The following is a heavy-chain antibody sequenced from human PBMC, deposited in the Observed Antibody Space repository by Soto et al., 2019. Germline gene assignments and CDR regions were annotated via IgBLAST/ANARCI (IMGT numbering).Heavy chain of an antibody. D-gene: IGHD4-17*01. J-gene: IGHJ4*02. CDR1: GGTFSTFG. CDR3: AKSAPMDAGDKYYYDF. Sequence: ASVKVSCKASGGTFSTFGISWVRQAPGQGLEWMGGIIPFFGTARYSQKFEDRITITADESTNTVYMDLRSLTSEDTAIYYCAKSAPMDAGDKYYYDFWGQGALLTVSS. V-gene: IGHV1-69*13. CDR2: IIPFFGTA.